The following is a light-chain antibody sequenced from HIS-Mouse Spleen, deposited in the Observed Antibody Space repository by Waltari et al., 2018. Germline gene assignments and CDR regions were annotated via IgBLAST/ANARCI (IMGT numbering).Light chain of an antibody. CDR3: CSYAGSYTYV. CDR1: SSDVGCYNY. V-gene: IGLV2-11*01. J-gene: IGLJ1*01. CDR2: DVS. Sequence: QSALTQPRSVSGSPGQSVTISCTGTSSDVGCYNYVSWYQQHPGKAPKLMIYDVSKRPSGVPDRFSGSKSGNTASLTISGRQAEDEADYYCCSYAGSYTYVFGTGTKVTVL.